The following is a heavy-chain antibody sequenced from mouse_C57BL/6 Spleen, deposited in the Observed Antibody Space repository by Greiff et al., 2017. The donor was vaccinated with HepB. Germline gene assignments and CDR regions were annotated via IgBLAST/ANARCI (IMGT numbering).Heavy chain of an antibody. CDR1: GYTFTDYY. Sequence: EVQLQQSGPELVKPGASVKISCKASGYTFTDYYMNWVKQSHGKSLEWIGDINPNNGGTSYNQKFKGKATLTVDKSSSTAYMELRSLTSEDSAVYYCVRYDYSNYYWYFDVWGTGTTVTVSS. CDR2: INPNNGGT. D-gene: IGHD2-5*01. J-gene: IGHJ1*03. V-gene: IGHV1-26*01. CDR3: VRYDYSNYYWYFDV.